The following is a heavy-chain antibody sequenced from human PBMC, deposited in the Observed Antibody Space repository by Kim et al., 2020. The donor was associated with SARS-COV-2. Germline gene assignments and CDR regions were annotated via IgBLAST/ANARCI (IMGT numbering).Heavy chain of an antibody. CDR1: GYTLTELS. CDR3: ATAGGGKYSSGWYSGMDV. Sequence: ASVKVSCKVSGYTLTELSMHWVRQAPGKGLEWMGGFDPEDGETIYAQKFQGRVTMTEDTSTDTAYMELSSLRSEDTAVYYCATAGGGKYSSGWYSGMDVWGQGTTVTVSS. V-gene: IGHV1-24*01. D-gene: IGHD6-19*01. J-gene: IGHJ6*02. CDR2: FDPEDGET.